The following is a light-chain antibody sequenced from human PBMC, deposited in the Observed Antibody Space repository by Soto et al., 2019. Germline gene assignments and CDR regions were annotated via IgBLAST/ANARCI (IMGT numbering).Light chain of an antibody. J-gene: IGKJ1*01. Sequence: DIQMTQSPSSLSASVGDRVTITCRASQSISYYLNWYQHKPGKAPKLLIYAASRLQSGVPSRFSGSGSGTDVSLTIGSLQPEDFATYYCQHTYSTPRTFGQGTKVEIK. CDR3: QHTYSTPRT. V-gene: IGKV1-39*01. CDR1: QSISYY. CDR2: AAS.